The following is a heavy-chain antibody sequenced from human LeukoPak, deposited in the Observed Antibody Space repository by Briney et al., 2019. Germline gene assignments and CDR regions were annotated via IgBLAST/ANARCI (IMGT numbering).Heavy chain of an antibody. D-gene: IGHD3-22*01. CDR3: AREVSEGFDF. Sequence: GGSLRLSCTASKFTFSNYGMQWVRQAPGKGLEWVAVVSSDGGTKYYADSVKGRFTISRDNSKNTMYLQMNSLRAEDTAVYYCAREVSEGFDFWGQGTLVTVSS. V-gene: IGHV3-30*03. J-gene: IGHJ4*02. CDR1: KFTFSNYG. CDR2: VSSDGGTK.